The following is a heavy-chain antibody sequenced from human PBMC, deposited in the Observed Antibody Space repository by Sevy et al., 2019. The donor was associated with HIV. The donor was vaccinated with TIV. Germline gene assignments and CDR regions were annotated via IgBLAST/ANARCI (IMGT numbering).Heavy chain of an antibody. CDR1: GGSISSSSYY. J-gene: IGHJ4*02. V-gene: IGHV4-39*01. CDR3: ARTAFCSGVSCYHFDY. D-gene: IGHD2-15*01. Sequence: SETLSLTCTVSGGSISSSSYYWGWIRQPPGKGLEWIGSISKSGSTYYNPPLGSRVTISVDTSKNQISLNLTSVTAADTAVYYCARTAFCSGVSCYHFDYWGQGTLVTVSS. CDR2: ISKSGST.